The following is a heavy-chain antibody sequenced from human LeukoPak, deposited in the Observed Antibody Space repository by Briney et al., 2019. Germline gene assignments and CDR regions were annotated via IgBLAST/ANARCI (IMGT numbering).Heavy chain of an antibody. CDR1: GFTVSSNY. D-gene: IGHD3-22*01. Sequence: PGGSLRLSCAASGFTVSSNYMSWVRQAPGTGLEWVSVIYSGGSTYYADSVKGRFTISRDNAKNSLYLQMNSLRAEDTALYYCAKDNYYDSSGFFDYWGQGTLVTVPS. CDR3: AKDNYYDSSGFFDY. CDR2: IYSGGST. J-gene: IGHJ4*02. V-gene: IGHV3-53*05.